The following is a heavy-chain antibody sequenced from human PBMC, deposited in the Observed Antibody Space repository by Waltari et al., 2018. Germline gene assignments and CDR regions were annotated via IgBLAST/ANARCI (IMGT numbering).Heavy chain of an antibody. CDR2: EKYDGSIK. J-gene: IGHJ6*02. D-gene: IGHD6-13*01. V-gene: IGHV3-33*05. Sequence: QVHVVESGGGVVQPGGSLRLSCAASGFTLGNYGMPWVRQAPGKGRGWVAVEKYDGSIKNYADSLKGRLTISRENSKNTLYLEMKSLRAEDTAVYYCAREYSRICFHALDGWGQGTAVTVSS. CDR3: AREYSRICFHALDG. CDR1: GFTLGNYG.